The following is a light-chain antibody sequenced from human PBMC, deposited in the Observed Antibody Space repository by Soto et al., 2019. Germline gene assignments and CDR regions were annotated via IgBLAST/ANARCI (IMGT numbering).Light chain of an antibody. CDR2: GAS. Sequence: EIVLTQSPGTLSLSPGEKATLSCRASQTVSSNYLAWYQQKPGQSPRLLIYGASNRATGITDRFSGSGSGTDFTLSIRRLGPEDFAVYYCLQHDNSPYTFDQETKLEI. CDR1: QTVSSNY. V-gene: IGKV3-20*01. J-gene: IGKJ2*01. CDR3: LQHDNSPYT.